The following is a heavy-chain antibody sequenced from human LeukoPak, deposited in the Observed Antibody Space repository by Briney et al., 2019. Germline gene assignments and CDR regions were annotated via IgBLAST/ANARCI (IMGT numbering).Heavy chain of an antibody. CDR3: TRDTGTTGEVKFDP. J-gene: IGHJ5*02. CDR1: GGSMRSYY. Sequence: PSETLSLTCNVSGGSMRSYYWSWIRQPAGKGLEWIGRIYTSGSTTYNPSLKSRVTMSVDTSKNQFSLKLSSVTAADTAVYFCTRDTGTTGEVKFDPWGQGTLVTVSS. D-gene: IGHD4-17*01. V-gene: IGHV4-4*07. CDR2: IYTSGST.